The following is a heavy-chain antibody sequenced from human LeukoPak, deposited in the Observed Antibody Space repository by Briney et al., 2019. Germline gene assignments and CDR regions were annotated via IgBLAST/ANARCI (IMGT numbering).Heavy chain of an antibody. D-gene: IGHD1-1*01. CDR1: SDSISSTSGTYF. J-gene: IGHJ5*02. CDR2: INTSGST. CDR3: ARYRLGWFDP. Sequence: PSETLSLTCSVSSDSISSTSGTYFWGWIRQPAGKGLEWIGRINTSGSTNYNPSLKSRVTMSVDTSKNQFSLKVTSVTAADTAVYYRARYRLGWFDPWGQGTLVTVSP. V-gene: IGHV4-61*02.